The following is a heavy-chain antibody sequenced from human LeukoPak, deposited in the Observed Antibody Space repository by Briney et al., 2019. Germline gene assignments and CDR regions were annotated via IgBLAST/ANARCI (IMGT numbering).Heavy chain of an antibody. Sequence: GASVKVSCKASGGTFSSYAISWVRQAPGQGLEWMGRIIPILGIANYAQKFRGRVTITADKSTSTAYMELSSLRSEDTAVYYCASPDCSGGSCYSDYYYGMDVWGQGTTVTVSS. J-gene: IGHJ6*02. CDR2: IIPILGIA. D-gene: IGHD2-15*01. CDR1: GGTFSSYA. CDR3: ASPDCSGGSCYSDYYYGMDV. V-gene: IGHV1-69*04.